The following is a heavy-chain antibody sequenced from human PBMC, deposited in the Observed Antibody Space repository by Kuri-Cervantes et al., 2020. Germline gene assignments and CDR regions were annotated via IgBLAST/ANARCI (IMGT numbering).Heavy chain of an antibody. CDR3: ARGDCSGGSCYSNGNDY. CDR1: GGTFSSYA. CDR2: IIPIFGTA. D-gene: IGHD2-15*01. J-gene: IGHJ4*02. V-gene: IGHV1-69*05. Sequence: SVKVSCKASGGTFSSYAISWVRQAPGQGLEWMGGIIPIFGTANYAQKFQGRVTITTDESTSTAYMELSSLRSEDTAVYYCARGDCSGGSCYSNGNDYWGQGTLVTVSS.